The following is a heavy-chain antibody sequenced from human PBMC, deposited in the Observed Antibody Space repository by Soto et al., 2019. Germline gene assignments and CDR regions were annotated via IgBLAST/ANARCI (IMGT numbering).Heavy chain of an antibody. CDR1: GFTFSDYY. V-gene: IGHV3-11*01. J-gene: IGHJ6*03. CDR3: ARGTGCSSTSCYRYYYYYMDV. D-gene: IGHD2-2*01. CDR2: ISSSGSTI. Sequence: GGSLRLSCAASGFTFSDYYMSWIRQAPGKGLEWVSYISSSGSTIYYADSVKGRFTISRDNAKNSLYLQMNSLRAEDTAVYYCARGTGCSSTSCYRYYYYYMDVWGKGTTVTVSS.